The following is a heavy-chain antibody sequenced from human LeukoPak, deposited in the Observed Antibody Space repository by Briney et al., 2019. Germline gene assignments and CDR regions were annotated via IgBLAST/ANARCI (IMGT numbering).Heavy chain of an antibody. J-gene: IGHJ4*02. CDR3: VRAIGSNTL. CDR1: GFTFSTYW. D-gene: IGHD4-23*01. CDR2: MKQDGSEK. V-gene: IGHV3-7*01. Sequence: GGSLRLSCAASGFTFSTYWMSWVRQAPGKGLEWVANMKQDGSEKYYVDSVKGRFTISRDNAKNSLYLQMNSLRAEDTAVYFCVRAIGSNTLWGQGTLVTVSS.